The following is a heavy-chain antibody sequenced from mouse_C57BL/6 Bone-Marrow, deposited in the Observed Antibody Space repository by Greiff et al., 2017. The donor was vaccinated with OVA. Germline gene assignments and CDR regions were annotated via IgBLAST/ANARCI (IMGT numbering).Heavy chain of an antibody. CDR1: GFTFSSYA. D-gene: IGHD1-1*01. J-gene: IGHJ1*03. CDR2: ISSGGDYI. CDR3: TREGDYYGSRPYWYFDV. V-gene: IGHV5-9-1*02. Sequence: EVNVVESGEGLVKPGGSLKLSCAASGFTFSSYAMSWVRQTPEKRLEWVAYISSGGDYIYYADTVKGRFTISRDNARNTLYLQMSSLKSEDTAMYYCTREGDYYGSRPYWYFDVWGTGTTVTVSS.